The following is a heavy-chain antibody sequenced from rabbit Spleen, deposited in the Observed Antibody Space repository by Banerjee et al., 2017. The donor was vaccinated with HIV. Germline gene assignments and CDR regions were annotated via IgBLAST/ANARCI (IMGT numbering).Heavy chain of an antibody. CDR2: IAGGSSDFP. CDR3: PGDTGGGFRINGMAL. CDR1: GFSFSSSDY. V-gene: IGHV1S40*01. Sequence: QSLEESGGDLVKPGASLTLTCKASGFSFSSSDYMCWVRQAPGKGLEWISCIAGGSSDFPSSARWAKGQFPCSKTSPPPLTLQLPVLPVPDTAPFFCPGDTGGGFRINGMALWARGPSSPS. J-gene: IGHJ6*01. D-gene: IGHD7-1*01.